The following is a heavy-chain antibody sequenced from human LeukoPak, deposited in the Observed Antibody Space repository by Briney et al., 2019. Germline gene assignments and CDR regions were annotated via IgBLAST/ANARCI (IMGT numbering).Heavy chain of an antibody. Sequence: GSLRLSCAASGFTFSSYSMNWVRQAPGKGLEWVSSISSSSSYIYYADSVKGRFTISRDNAKNSLYLQMNSLRAEDTAVYYCAREDLGSTIHAYYYYYYYMDVWGKGTTVTVSS. CDR3: AREDLGSTIHAYYYYYYYMDV. J-gene: IGHJ6*03. CDR1: GFTFSSYS. CDR2: ISSSSSYI. V-gene: IGHV3-21*01. D-gene: IGHD5/OR15-5a*01.